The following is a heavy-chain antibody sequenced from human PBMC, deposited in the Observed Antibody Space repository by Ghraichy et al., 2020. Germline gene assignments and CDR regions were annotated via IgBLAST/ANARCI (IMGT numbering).Heavy chain of an antibody. V-gene: IGHV3-48*02. CDR3: ARDPAYYGSGSYYNEQDYYYGMDV. D-gene: IGHD3-10*01. Sequence: GGSLRLSCAASGFTFSSYSMNWVRQAPGKGLEWVSYISSSSSTIYYADSVKGRFTISRDNAKNSLYLQMNSLRDEDTAVYYCARDPAYYGSGSYYNEQDYYYGMDVWGPGTTVTVSS. J-gene: IGHJ6*02. CDR2: ISSSSSTI. CDR1: GFTFSSYS.